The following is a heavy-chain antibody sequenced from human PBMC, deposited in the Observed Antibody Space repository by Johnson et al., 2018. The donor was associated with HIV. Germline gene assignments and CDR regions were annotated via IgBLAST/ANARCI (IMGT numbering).Heavy chain of an antibody. D-gene: IGHD6-6*01. CDR2: ISSSGSTI. CDR3: AKDRRTYSSSADAFDI. CDR1: GFTFSSYG. J-gene: IGHJ3*02. Sequence: VQLVESGGGVVQPGRSLRLSCAASGFTFSSYGMHWVRHAPGKGLEWVSYISSSGSTIYYADSVKGRFTISRDNAKNSLYLQMNSLRAEDTAVYYCAKDRRTYSSSADAFDIWGQGTMVTVSS. V-gene: IGHV3-48*01.